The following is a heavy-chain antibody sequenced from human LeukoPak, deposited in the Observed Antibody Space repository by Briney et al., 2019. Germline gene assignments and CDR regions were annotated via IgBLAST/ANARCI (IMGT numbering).Heavy chain of an antibody. V-gene: IGHV4-31*03. J-gene: IGHJ4*02. CDR1: GGSISSGGYY. CDR2: IYYSGST. Sequence: SQTLSLTCTVSGGSISSGGYYWSWIRQHPGKGLEWIGYIYYSGSTYYNPSLQSRVTISVDTSKDQFSLKLSSVTAADTAVYYCARGLWFGDKTQIPFDYWGQGTLVTVSS. CDR3: ARGLWFGDKTQIPFDY. D-gene: IGHD3-10*01.